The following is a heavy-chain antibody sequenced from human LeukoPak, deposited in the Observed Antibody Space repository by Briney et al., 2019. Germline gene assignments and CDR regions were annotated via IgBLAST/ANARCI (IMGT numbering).Heavy chain of an antibody. J-gene: IGHJ3*02. CDR1: GFTFSSYW. CDR3: AREGVVIAPDAFDI. CDR2: INSDGSST. Sequence: GGSLRLSCAASGFTFSSYWMHWVRQAPGKWLVWVSRINSDGSSTSYADSVKGRFTISRDNAKNTLYLQMNSLRAEDTAVYYCAREGVVIAPDAFDIWGQGTMVTVSS. V-gene: IGHV3-74*01. D-gene: IGHD3-22*01.